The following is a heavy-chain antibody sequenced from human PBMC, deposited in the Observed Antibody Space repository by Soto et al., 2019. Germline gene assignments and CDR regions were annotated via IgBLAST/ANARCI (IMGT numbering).Heavy chain of an antibody. D-gene: IGHD1-26*01. Sequence: QMQLVQSGPEVKKPGTSVKVSCKASGFTFTSSAVQWVRQARGQRLEWIGWIVVGSGNTNYAQKFQERVTITRDMSTSTAYMELSSLRSEDTAVYYCAIRTYSGSYAGVGWFDPWGQGTLVTVSS. J-gene: IGHJ5*02. CDR2: IVVGSGNT. CDR3: AIRTYSGSYAGVGWFDP. CDR1: GFTFTSSA. V-gene: IGHV1-58*01.